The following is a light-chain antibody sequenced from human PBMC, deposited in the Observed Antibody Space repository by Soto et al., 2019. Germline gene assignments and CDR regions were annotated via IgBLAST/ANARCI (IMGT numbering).Light chain of an antibody. CDR1: QSVSSY. V-gene: IGKV3-20*01. Sequence: EIVLTQSPATLSLSPGERATLSCRASQSVSSYLAWYQQKPGQAPRLLIYGASIRATGIPDRFSGGGSGTDFTLTISRLEPEDFAVYYCQQYGRSSWTFGQGTKVDIK. J-gene: IGKJ1*01. CDR2: GAS. CDR3: QQYGRSSWT.